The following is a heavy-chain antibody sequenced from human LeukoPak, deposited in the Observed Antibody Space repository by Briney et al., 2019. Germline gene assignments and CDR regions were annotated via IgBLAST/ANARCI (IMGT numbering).Heavy chain of an antibody. D-gene: IGHD3-10*01. Sequence: GGSLRLSCAASGFTFSSYWMSWVRQAPGKGLEWVANIKPDGSEKYYVDSVKGRFTISRDNAKNSLYLQMNSLRAQDTAVYYCARVYYYTSGSRWGDYFDYWGQGTLVTVSS. CDR2: IKPDGSEK. CDR1: GFTFSSYW. CDR3: ARVYYYTSGSRWGDYFDY. V-gene: IGHV3-7*01. J-gene: IGHJ4*02.